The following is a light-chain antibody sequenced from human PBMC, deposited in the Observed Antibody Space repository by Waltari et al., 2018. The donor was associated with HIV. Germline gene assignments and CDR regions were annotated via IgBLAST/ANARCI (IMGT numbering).Light chain of an antibody. CDR3: ESYTSTSVWV. CDR1: SRDVGGYNF. CDR2: DVT. J-gene: IGLJ3*02. V-gene: IGLV2-14*03. Sequence: QSALTQPASVYGSPGQSITISCPGSSRDVGGYNFVSWYQQHPGKAPIVLIYDVTTRPSGVSDRFSGSRSGDTASLTISGLQPEDEADYYCESYTSTSVWVFGGGTRLTVL.